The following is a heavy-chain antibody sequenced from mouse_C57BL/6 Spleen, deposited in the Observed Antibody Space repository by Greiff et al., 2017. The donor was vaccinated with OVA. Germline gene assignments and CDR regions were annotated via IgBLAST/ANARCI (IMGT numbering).Heavy chain of an antibody. J-gene: IGHJ4*01. V-gene: IGHV1-80*01. CDR1: GYAFSSYW. D-gene: IGHD1-1*01. CDR3: ARGGITTDYYAMDY. CDR2: IYPGDGDT. Sequence: QVQLKESGAELVKPGASVKISCKASGYAFSSYWMNWVKQRPGKGLEWIGQIYPGDGDTNYNGKFKGKATLTADKSSSTAYMQLSSLTSEDSAVYFCARGGITTDYYAMDYWGQGTSVTVSS.